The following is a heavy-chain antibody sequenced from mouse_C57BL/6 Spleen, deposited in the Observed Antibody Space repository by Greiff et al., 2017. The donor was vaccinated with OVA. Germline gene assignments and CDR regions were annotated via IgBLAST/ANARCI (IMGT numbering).Heavy chain of an antibody. V-gene: IGHV1-85*01. D-gene: IGHD1-1*01. CDR1: GYTFTSYD. Sequence: VQLQESGPELVKPGASVKLSCKASGYTFTSYDINWVKQRPGQGLEWIGWIYPRDGSTKYNEKFKGKATLTVDTSSSTAYMELHSLTSEDSAVYFCARSRPDYYGSSPFAYWGQGTLVTVSA. CDR2: IYPRDGST. J-gene: IGHJ3*01. CDR3: ARSRPDYYGSSPFAY.